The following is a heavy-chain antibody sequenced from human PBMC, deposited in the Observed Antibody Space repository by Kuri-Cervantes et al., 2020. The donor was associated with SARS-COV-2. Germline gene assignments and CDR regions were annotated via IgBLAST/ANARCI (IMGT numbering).Heavy chain of an antibody. V-gene: IGHV1-69*05. CDR1: GGTFSSYT. CDR2: IIPIFGTA. J-gene: IGHJ4*02. D-gene: IGHD1-14*01. Sequence: SVKVSCKASGGTFSSYTISWVRQAPGQGLEWMGGIIPIFGTANYAQKLQGRVTMTTDTSTSTAYMELRSLRSDDTAVYYCARYWVTTDFDYWGQGTLVTVSS. CDR3: ARYWVTTDFDY.